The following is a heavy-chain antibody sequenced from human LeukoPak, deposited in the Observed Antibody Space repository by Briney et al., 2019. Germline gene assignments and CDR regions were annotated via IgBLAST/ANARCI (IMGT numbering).Heavy chain of an antibody. CDR1: GFTFSNYW. D-gene: IGHD6-19*01. J-gene: IGHJ6*04. CDR2: ISGSGGTT. V-gene: IGHV3-23*01. CDR3: AKDVGAVATTMDV. Sequence: GGSLRLSCAASGFTFSNYWMHWVRQAPGKGLEWVSAISGSGGTTYYADSVKGRFTISRDNSKNTLYLQMNSLRAEDTAVYYCAKDVGAVATTMDVWGKGTTVTISS.